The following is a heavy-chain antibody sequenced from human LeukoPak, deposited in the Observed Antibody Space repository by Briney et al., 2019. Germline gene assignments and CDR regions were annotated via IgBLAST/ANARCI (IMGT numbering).Heavy chain of an antibody. D-gene: IGHD4-17*01. CDR2: INPSGGST. J-gene: IGHJ4*02. Sequence: ASVKVSCKASGYTFTSYYMHWVRQAPGQGLEWMGIINPSGGSTSYAQKFQGRVTMTRDTSTSTVYMELSRLRSDDTAVYYCAREETVTDIDYWGQGTLVTVSS. CDR1: GYTFTSYY. V-gene: IGHV1-46*01. CDR3: AREETVTDIDY.